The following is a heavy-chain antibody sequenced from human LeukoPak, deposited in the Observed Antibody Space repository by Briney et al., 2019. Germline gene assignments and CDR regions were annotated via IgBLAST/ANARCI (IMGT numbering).Heavy chain of an antibody. CDR2: ISFDGTNT. Sequence: GGSLRLSCAASGFTFSNYGMHWVRQAPGKGLEWVAVISFDGTNTYYADPLKGRFSVSRDNSKNTVYLQLNSLRPEDTATYFCAKDRIQLWPRNPPHEIDFWGHGTLVAVSS. CDR3: AKDRIQLWPRNPPHEIDF. CDR1: GFTFSNYG. V-gene: IGHV3-30*18. D-gene: IGHD5-18*01. J-gene: IGHJ4*01.